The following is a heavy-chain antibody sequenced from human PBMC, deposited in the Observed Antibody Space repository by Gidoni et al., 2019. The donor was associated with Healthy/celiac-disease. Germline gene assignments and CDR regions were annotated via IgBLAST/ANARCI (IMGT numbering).Heavy chain of an antibody. J-gene: IGHJ6*02. CDR2: IRSSGSNI. Sequence: QVQLVESGGGLVKPGGSLRLSCAASGFPFSDHYRSWIRQAPGKGLGWVSYIRSSGSNIYYADSVKGRFTISRDNAKNSLYLQMNSLRAEDTAVYYCARVVMVRGVRPSSYGMDVWGQGTTVTVSS. CDR1: GFPFSDHY. V-gene: IGHV3-11*01. CDR3: ARVVMVRGVRPSSYGMDV. D-gene: IGHD3-10*01.